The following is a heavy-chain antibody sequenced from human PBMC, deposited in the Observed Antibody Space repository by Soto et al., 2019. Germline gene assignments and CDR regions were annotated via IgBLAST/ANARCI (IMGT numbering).Heavy chain of an antibody. J-gene: IGHJ4*02. V-gene: IGHV3-30*18. CDR3: AKPSYSSGWSYYFDY. Sequence: PGGSLRLSCAASGFTFSSYGMHWVRQAPGKGLEWVAVISYDGSNKYYADSVKGRFTISRDNSKNTLYLQMNSLRAEDTAVYYCAKPSYSSGWSYYFDYWGQGTLVTVSS. D-gene: IGHD6-19*01. CDR1: GFTFSSYG. CDR2: ISYDGSNK.